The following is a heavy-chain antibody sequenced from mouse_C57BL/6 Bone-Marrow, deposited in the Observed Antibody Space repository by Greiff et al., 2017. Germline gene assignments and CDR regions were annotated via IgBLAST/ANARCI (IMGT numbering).Heavy chain of an antibody. J-gene: IGHJ2*01. CDR2: ISGGGGNT. D-gene: IGHD1-2*01. Sequence: EVKLEESGGGLVKPGGSLKLSCAASGFTFSSYTMSWVRQTPEKRLEWVATISGGGGNTYYPDSVKGRLTISRDNAKNTLYLQMSSLRSEDTALXYCARRLRLDYWGQGTTLTVSS. CDR1: GFTFSSYT. V-gene: IGHV5-9*01. CDR3: ARRLRLDY.